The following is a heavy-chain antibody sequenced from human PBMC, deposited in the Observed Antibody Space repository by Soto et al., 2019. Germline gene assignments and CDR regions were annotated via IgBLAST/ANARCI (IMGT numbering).Heavy chain of an antibody. CDR2: IYSGGST. J-gene: IGHJ6*02. V-gene: IGHV3-53*01. D-gene: IGHD3-3*01. CDR1: GFTVSSNY. Sequence: PGGSLRLSCAASGFTVSSNYMSWVRQAPGKGLEWVSVIYSGGSTYYADSVKGRFTISRDNSKNTLYLQMNSLRAEDTAVYYCARDLRYYDFWSGYYRPSRSSSHYGMDVWGQGTTVTVSS. CDR3: ARDLRYYDFWSGYYRPSRSSSHYGMDV.